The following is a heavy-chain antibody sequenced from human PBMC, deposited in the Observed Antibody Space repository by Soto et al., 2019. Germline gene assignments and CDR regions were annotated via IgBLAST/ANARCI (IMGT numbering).Heavy chain of an antibody. V-gene: IGHV3-30-3*01. CDR2: ISYDGSNK. CDR1: GFTFSSYA. CDR3: ARDSLEAATALRY. Sequence: QVQLVESGGGVVQPGRSLRLSCAASGFTFSSYAMHWVRQAPGKGLEWVAVISYDGSNKHYADSVKGRFTISRDNSENTLYLQMNSLRAEDSAVYYCARDSLEAATALRYWGQGTLVTVSS. D-gene: IGHD2-15*01. J-gene: IGHJ4*02.